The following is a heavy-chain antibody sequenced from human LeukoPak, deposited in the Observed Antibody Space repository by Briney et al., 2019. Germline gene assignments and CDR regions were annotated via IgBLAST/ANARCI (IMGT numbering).Heavy chain of an antibody. V-gene: IGHV4-38-2*02. CDR3: AREGYYDSSGLDY. CDR2: IYHSGST. CDR1: GGSISSYY. J-gene: IGHJ4*02. Sequence: SETLSLTCTVSGGSISSYYWGWIRQPPGKGLGWIGSIYHSGSTYYNPSLKSRVTISVDTSKNQFSLKLSSVTAADTAVYYCAREGYYDSSGLDYWGQGTLVTVSS. D-gene: IGHD3-22*01.